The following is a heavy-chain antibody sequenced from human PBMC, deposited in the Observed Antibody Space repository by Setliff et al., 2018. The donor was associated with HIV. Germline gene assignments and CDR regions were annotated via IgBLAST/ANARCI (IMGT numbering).Heavy chain of an antibody. CDR2: IKTKTQRGTT. CDR1: GFTFSNSW. CDR3: VTGVGTSSVDY. D-gene: IGHD3-22*01. V-gene: IGHV3-15*01. Sequence: PGESLKISCAASGFTFSNSWMTWVRQAPGKGLEWVGRIKTKTQRGTTDYAAPAKGRFIIPRDDSKNTLYLQMNSLRSEDTAVYYCVTGVGTSSVDYWGQGTMVTVSS. J-gene: IGHJ4*02.